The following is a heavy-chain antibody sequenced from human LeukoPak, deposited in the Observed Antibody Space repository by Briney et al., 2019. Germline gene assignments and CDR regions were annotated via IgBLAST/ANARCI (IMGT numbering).Heavy chain of an antibody. Sequence: PSETLSLTCSVSGGSICSSSYYWGWIRQPPGKGLEWIGNIYHSGRTYYNPSLKSRVTISVDTSKNQFSLQVRSVTAADTAVYYCAKLGGYFDSSGINDFWGQGTLITVSS. CDR2: IYHSGRT. CDR1: GGSICSSSYY. J-gene: IGHJ4*02. D-gene: IGHD3-22*01. V-gene: IGHV4-39*01. CDR3: AKLGGYFDSSGINDF.